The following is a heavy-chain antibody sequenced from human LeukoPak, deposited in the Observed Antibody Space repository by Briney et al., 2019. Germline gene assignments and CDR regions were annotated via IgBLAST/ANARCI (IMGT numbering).Heavy chain of an antibody. V-gene: IGHV4-34*01. D-gene: IGHD3-22*01. CDR3: ARSPYYYDSSGYYSRFRDYYYYMDV. CDR1: GGSFSGYY. CDR2: INHSGST. Sequence: SETLSLTCAVYGGSFSGYYWSWIRQPPGKGLEWIGEINHSGSTNYNPSLKSRVTISVDTSKNQFSLKLSSVTAADTAVYYCARSPYYYDSSGYYSRFRDYYYYMDVWGKGTTVTVSS. J-gene: IGHJ6*03.